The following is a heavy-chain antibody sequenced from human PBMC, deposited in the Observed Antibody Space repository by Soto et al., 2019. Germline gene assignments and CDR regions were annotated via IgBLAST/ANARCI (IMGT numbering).Heavy chain of an antibody. CDR3: AKDLWGSGSPFDY. Sequence: AGGSLRLSCAASGFTFSSYGMHWVRQAPGKGLEWVAVISYDGSNKYYADSVKGRFTISRDNSKNTLYLQMNSLRAEDTAVYYCAKDLWGSGSPFDYWGQGTLVTVSS. D-gene: IGHD3-16*01. J-gene: IGHJ4*02. CDR2: ISYDGSNK. V-gene: IGHV3-30*18. CDR1: GFTFSSYG.